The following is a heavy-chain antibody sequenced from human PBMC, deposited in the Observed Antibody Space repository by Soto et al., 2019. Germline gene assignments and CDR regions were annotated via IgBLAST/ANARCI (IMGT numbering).Heavy chain of an antibody. J-gene: IGHJ4*02. CDR1: GFTFSDYY. D-gene: IGHD5-18*01. Sequence: QVQLVESGGDLVKPGGSLRLSCAASGFTFSDYYMSWIRQAPGKGLEWVSSITSSGSTTYYTDSVKGRFTISRDNAKNSLYLQMNSVRAEDTAVYYCARERYSYGPYYFDYWGQGTLVTVSS. CDR2: ITSSGSTT. CDR3: ARERYSYGPYYFDY. V-gene: IGHV3-11*01.